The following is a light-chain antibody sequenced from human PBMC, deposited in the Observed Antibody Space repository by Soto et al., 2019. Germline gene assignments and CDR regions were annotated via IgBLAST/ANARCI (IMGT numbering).Light chain of an antibody. J-gene: IGKJ1*01. CDR2: GAS. V-gene: IGKV3-20*01. CDR3: QQYGSSPRT. CDR1: QSISSN. Sequence: ETVLTQSPATLSLSPAVRASLSCRASQSISSNLAWYQQKPGQAPRLLSYGASSRATGIPDRFSGSGSGTDFTLTISRLEPEDFAVYYCQQYGSSPRTFGLGTKVDIK.